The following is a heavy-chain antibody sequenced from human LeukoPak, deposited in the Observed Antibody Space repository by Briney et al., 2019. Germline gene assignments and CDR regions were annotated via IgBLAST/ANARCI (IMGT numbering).Heavy chain of an antibody. CDR1: GFTFSSYG. CDR3: ARDQVVVRGVGNY. V-gene: IGHV3-30*03. D-gene: IGHD3-10*01. J-gene: IGHJ4*02. Sequence: GGSLRLSCAASGFTFSSYGMHWVRQAPGKGLEWVAVISYDGSNKYYADSVKGRFTISRDNSKNTLYLQMSSLRAEDTAVYYCARDQVVVRGVGNYWGQGTLVTVSS. CDR2: ISYDGSNK.